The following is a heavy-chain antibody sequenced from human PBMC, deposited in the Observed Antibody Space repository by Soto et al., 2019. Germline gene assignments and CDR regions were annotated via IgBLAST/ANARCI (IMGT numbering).Heavy chain of an antibody. CDR2: IYPGDSDT. CDR3: ARGQRGYCSSTSCYGSYYAMDV. D-gene: IGHD2-2*01. CDR1: GYSFTSYW. Sequence: PGESLKISCKGSGYSFTSYWIAGVRQMPGKGLEWMGIIYPGDSDTRYSPSFQGQVTISADKSISTAYLQWSSLKASDTAMYYCARGQRGYCSSTSCYGSYYAMDVWGQGTTVTVSS. J-gene: IGHJ6*02. V-gene: IGHV5-51*01.